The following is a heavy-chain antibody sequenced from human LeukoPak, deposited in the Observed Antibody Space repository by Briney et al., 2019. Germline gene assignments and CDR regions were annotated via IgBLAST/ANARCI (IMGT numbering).Heavy chain of an antibody. CDR2: IYYSGST. V-gene: IGHV4-59*01. Sequence: PSETLSLTCTVSGGSISSYYWSWIRQPPGKGLEWIGYIYYSGSTNYNPSLKSRVTISVDTSKNQFSLKLSSVAAADTAVYYCARVRVGGTESGCEYFDYWGEGTLVTVSS. CDR3: ARVRVGGTESGCEYFDY. CDR1: GGSISSYY. J-gene: IGHJ4*02. D-gene: IGHD6-19*01.